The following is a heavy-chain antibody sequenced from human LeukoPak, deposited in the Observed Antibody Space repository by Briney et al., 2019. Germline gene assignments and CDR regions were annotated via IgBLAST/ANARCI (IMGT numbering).Heavy chain of an antibody. CDR3: AKRYGLLRTSPHQDDFDI. CDR1: GFTVSTNY. D-gene: IGHD3-22*01. J-gene: IGHJ3*02. V-gene: IGHV3-53*01. CDR2: IYSGGST. Sequence: GGSLRLSCAASGFTVSTNYMSWVRQAPVKVLEWVSVIYSGGSTYYANSVKGRFTISRDNSKDTLYLQMNSLRAEDTAVYYCAKRYGLLRTSPHQDDFDIWGQGTMVIVSS.